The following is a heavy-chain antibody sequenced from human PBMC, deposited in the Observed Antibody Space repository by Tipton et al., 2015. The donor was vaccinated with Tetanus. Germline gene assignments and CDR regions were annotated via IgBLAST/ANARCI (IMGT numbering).Heavy chain of an antibody. CDR3: ARDAGDSGH. D-gene: IGHD1-1*01. V-gene: IGHV4-4*07. CDR2: TYIRGTT. Sequence: TLSLTCTVSGGSIASQYWSWIRQPAGKGLEWIGRTYIRGTTTYNPSLKSRVTISVDTSENQMSLRLTSVTAADTAVYYCARDAGDSGHWGPGTQVTVSS. J-gene: IGHJ4*02. CDR1: GGSIASQY.